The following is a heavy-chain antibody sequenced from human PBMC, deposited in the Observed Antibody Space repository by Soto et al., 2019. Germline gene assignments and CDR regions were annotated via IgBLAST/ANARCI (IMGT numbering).Heavy chain of an antibody. J-gene: IGHJ6*02. CDR2: IIPIFGTA. D-gene: IGHD3-22*01. CDR1: GGTFSSYA. V-gene: IGHV1-69*13. CDR3: ARSVETITMIVVVARENYYYYGMDV. Sequence: SVKVSCKASGGTFSSYAISWVRQAPGQGLEWMGGIIPIFGTANYAQKFQGRVTITADESTSTAYMELSSLRSEDTAVYYCARSVETITMIVVVARENYYYYGMDVWGQGTTVTVSS.